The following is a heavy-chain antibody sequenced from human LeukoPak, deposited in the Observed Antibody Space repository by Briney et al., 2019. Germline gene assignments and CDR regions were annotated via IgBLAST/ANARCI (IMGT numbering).Heavy chain of an antibody. CDR3: AKVGSITIFGGHFDS. J-gene: IGHJ4*02. Sequence: KSGGSLRLSCSASGFTVTNAWMSWVRQAPGKGLEWVCRIKSKTDGGTIEYAAPVKGRFTISGDNTKNSLYLQMNSLRPEDMALYYCAKVGSITIFGGHFDSWGQGTLVTVSS. CDR1: GFTVTNAW. V-gene: IGHV3-15*05. D-gene: IGHD3-3*01. CDR2: IKSKTDGGTI.